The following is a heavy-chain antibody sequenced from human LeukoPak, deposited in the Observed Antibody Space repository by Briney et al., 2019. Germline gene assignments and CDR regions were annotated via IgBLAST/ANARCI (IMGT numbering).Heavy chain of an antibody. D-gene: IGHD2-2*01. CDR1: TYTFTAYY. CDR2: ISPNSGVT. Sequence: ASVTVSFKASTYTFTAYYIHWVRQAPGQGLEWIGWISPNSGVTHYAQKFQGRVAMTRDTSINTAYTELSSLISDDTAVYFCARDRYCSSASCSRPFFDYWGQGTLVTVSS. CDR3: ARDRYCSSASCSRPFFDY. J-gene: IGHJ4*02. V-gene: IGHV1-2*02.